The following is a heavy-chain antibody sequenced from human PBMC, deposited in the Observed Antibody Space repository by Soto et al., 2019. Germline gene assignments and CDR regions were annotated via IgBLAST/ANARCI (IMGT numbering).Heavy chain of an antibody. CDR3: ARQWGGYYDSSGYYVFDAFDI. J-gene: IGHJ3*02. Sequence: GESLKISCKGSGYSFTSYWIGWVRQMPGKGLEWMGIIYPGDSDTRYSPSFQGQVTISADKSISTAYLQWSSLKASDTAMYYCARQWGGYYDSSGYYVFDAFDIWGQGTMVTVSS. V-gene: IGHV5-51*01. CDR2: IYPGDSDT. CDR1: GYSFTSYW. D-gene: IGHD3-22*01.